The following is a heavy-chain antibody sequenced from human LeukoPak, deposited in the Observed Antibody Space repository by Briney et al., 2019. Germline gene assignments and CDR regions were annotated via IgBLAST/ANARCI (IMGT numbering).Heavy chain of an antibody. V-gene: IGHV3-23*01. Sequence: PGGSLRLSCAASGFTFSSYGMSWVRQAPGKGLEWVSAISGSGGSTYYADSVKGRFTISRDNSKNTLYLQMNSLRAEDTAVYYCAKVPSPNYYDSSDYYFYFDYWGQGTLVTVSS. CDR3: AKVPSPNYYDSSDYYFYFDY. CDR2: ISGSGGST. CDR1: GFTFSSYG. D-gene: IGHD3-22*01. J-gene: IGHJ4*02.